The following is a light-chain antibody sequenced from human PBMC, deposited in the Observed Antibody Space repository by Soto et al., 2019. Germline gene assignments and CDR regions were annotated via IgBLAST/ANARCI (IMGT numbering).Light chain of an antibody. J-gene: IGLJ2*01. CDR2: SNN. CDR3: AAWDDSLPGVV. Sequence: QSVLTQPPSASGTPGQRGTISCSGSSSNIGSNTVNWYQQLPGTAPKLLIYSNNQRPSGVPDRFSGSKSGTAASLAISGLQSEDEADYYCAAWDDSLPGVVFGGGTKLTVL. V-gene: IGLV1-44*01. CDR1: SSNIGSNT.